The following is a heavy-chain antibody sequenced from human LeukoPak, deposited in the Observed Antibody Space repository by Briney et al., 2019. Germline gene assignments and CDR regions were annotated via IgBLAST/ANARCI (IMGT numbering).Heavy chain of an antibody. CDR3: ARGVTHKWGYFDY. Sequence: PGGSLRLSCAASGFTFSSYWMSWVRQAPGKGLEWVANIKQDGSEEYYVDSVKGRFTISRDDAKNSLYLQMNSLRAEDTAVYYCARGVTHKWGYFDYWGQGTLVTVSS. CDR1: GFTFSSYW. CDR2: IKQDGSEE. D-gene: IGHD7-27*01. J-gene: IGHJ4*02. V-gene: IGHV3-7*04.